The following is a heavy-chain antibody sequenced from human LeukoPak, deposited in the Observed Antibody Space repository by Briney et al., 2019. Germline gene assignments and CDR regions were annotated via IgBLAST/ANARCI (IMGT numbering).Heavy chain of an antibody. V-gene: IGHV1-2*06. J-gene: IGHJ6*03. CDR3: AKGKTEGYYYYYMHV. Sequence: ASVKVSCKASVYTFTGYYMHWVRQAPGQGLEWMGRINPNSGGTNYAQKFQGRVTMTRDTSISTAYMELSRLRSDDTAVYYCAKGKTEGYYYYYMHVWDKGTTVTVSS. CDR2: INPNSGGT. D-gene: IGHD1-1*01. CDR1: VYTFTGYY.